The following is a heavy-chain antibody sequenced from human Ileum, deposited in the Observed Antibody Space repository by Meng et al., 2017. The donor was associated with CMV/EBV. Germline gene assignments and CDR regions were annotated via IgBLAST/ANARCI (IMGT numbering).Heavy chain of an antibody. CDR2: IYYSGST. D-gene: IGHD6-19*01. V-gene: IGHV4-30-4*01. CDR3: AREGGGWYFDS. Sequence: QVHVPAPGPGLVNPSQPLSRSRTFSGDSLSTGDYYWCWIRQPPGKGPEWIGYIYYSGSTLYNPSLKSPVTISLDKSKNQFSLRLRSVTAADTAVYFCAREGGGWYFDSWGQGTLVTVSS. J-gene: IGHJ4*02. CDR1: GDSLSTGDYY.